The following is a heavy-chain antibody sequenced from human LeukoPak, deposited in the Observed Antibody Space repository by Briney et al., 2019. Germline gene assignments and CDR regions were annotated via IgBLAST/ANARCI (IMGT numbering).Heavy chain of an antibody. D-gene: IGHD5-12*01. CDR1: GFSFNNYA. V-gene: IGHV3-23*01. Sequence: GGSLRLSCVASGFSFNNYAMNWARQAPGKGLEWVSLIIGSSGSTFYADSVKGRFTISRDKSKNTLYLQMNSLRAEDTAVYYCAKGAYDYIEIAYFDYWGQGSLVTVSS. CDR3: AKGAYDYIEIAYFDY. CDR2: IIGSSGST. J-gene: IGHJ4*02.